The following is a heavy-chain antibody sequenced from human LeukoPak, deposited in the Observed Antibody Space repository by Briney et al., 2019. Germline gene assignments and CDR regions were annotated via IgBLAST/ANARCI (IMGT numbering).Heavy chain of an antibody. CDR1: GFTFNHYG. D-gene: IGHD3-16*01. CDR2: ISAYSGIT. J-gene: IGHJ6*02. CDR3: ARGGLSTEAHGLDV. Sequence: GASVKVSCKASGFTFNHYGFSWVRQAPGQGLEWMGWISAYSGITNYAQRFRGRLTVTTDTSTSTVYMELRSLRSDDTAIYYCARGGLSTEAHGLDVWGQGATVTVSS. V-gene: IGHV1-18*01.